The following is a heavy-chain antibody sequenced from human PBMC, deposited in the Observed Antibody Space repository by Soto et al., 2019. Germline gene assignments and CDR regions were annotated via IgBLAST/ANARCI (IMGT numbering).Heavy chain of an antibody. J-gene: IGHJ4*02. Sequence: QVQLVQSGAEVKKPGASVKVSCKASGYTFTSYGISWVLQAPGQGLEWMGWISAYNGNTNYAQKLQGRVTMTTVTSTRTAYMELRSLRSDDTAVTYCARARASTMIPHYWGQGTLVTVSS. V-gene: IGHV1-18*01. CDR2: ISAYNGNT. D-gene: IGHD3-22*01. CDR1: GYTFTSYG. CDR3: ARARASTMIPHY.